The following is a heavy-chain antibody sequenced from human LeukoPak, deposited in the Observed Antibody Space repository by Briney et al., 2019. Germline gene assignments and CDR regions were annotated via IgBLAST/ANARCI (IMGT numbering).Heavy chain of an antibody. CDR3: ARENNDYGGKKAFDY. J-gene: IGHJ4*02. Sequence: SQTLSLTCAVSGGSSRSGDYFWSWIRQPRGKGLEWIGHIHYSGNTYYNPSLKSRVSISVDTSKNQFSLKLSSVTAADTAVYYSARENNDYGGKKAFDYWGQGTLVTVSS. CDR2: IHYSGNT. V-gene: IGHV4-30-4*01. CDR1: GGSSRSGDYF. D-gene: IGHD4-23*01.